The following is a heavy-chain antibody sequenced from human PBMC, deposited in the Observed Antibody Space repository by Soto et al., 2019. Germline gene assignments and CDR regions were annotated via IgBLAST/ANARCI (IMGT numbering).Heavy chain of an antibody. CDR1: GGTFSSYA. Sequence: SVKVSCKASGGTFSSYAISWVRQAPGQGLEWMGGIIPIFGTANYAQKFQGRVTITADESTSTAYMELSSLRSEDTAVYYCARGEVIKIFGVVIHYYYGMDVWGQGTTVTVSS. J-gene: IGHJ6*02. V-gene: IGHV1-69*13. CDR2: IIPIFGTA. D-gene: IGHD3-3*01. CDR3: ARGEVIKIFGVVIHYYYGMDV.